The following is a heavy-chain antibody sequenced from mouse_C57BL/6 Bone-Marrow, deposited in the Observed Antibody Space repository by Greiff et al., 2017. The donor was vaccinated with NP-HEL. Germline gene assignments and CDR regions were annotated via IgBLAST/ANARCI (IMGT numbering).Heavy chain of an antibody. D-gene: IGHD1-1*01. J-gene: IGHJ2*01. V-gene: IGHV7-3*01. Sequence: EVMLVESGGGLVQPGGSLSLSCAASGFTFTDYYMSWVRQPPGKALEWLGFIRNKANGYTTEYSASVKGRFTISRDNSQSILYLQMNALRAEDSATYYCARSYYYGSSRFDYWGQGTTLTVSS. CDR1: GFTFTDYY. CDR2: IRNKANGYTT. CDR3: ARSYYYGSSRFDY.